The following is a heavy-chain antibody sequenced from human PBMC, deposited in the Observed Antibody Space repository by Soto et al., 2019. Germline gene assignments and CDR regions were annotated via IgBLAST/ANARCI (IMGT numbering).Heavy chain of an antibody. CDR3: ARLPVNSSGWYGNWFDP. V-gene: IGHV4-4*07. CDR2: IYTSGST. CDR1: GGSISSYY. Sequence: SETLSLTCTVSGGSISSYYWSWIRQPAGKGLEWIGRIYTSGSTNYNPSLKGRVTMSVDTSKNQFSLKLSSVTAADTAVYYCARLPVNSSGWYGNWFDPWGQGTLVTVSS. J-gene: IGHJ5*02. D-gene: IGHD6-19*01.